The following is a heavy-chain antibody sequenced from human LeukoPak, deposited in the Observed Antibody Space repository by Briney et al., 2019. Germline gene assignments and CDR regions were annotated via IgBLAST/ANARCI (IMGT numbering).Heavy chain of an antibody. CDR3: ARDNPIVGATITLDY. CDR2: IIGTSGTT. V-gene: IGHV3-23*01. D-gene: IGHD1-26*01. Sequence: GGSLRLSCADSGFTFSSYAMTWVRQAPGKGLEWVSTIIGTSGTTYYADSVKGRFTISRDNSKNTLYLQMNSLRDEDTAVYYCARDNPIVGATITLDYWGRGALVTVSS. CDR1: GFTFSSYA. J-gene: IGHJ4*02.